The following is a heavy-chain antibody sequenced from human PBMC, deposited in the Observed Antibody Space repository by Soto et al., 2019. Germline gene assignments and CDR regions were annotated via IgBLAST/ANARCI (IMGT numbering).Heavy chain of an antibody. Sequence: GGSLRLSCSASGFTFSSYPMSWVRQAPGKGLEWVSSISGSGGSTYYADSVKGRFTISRDNAQNTLYLQMNSLRAEDTAVYYCAKVNTICGGEDCYYGMDGWSQGTTVTV. J-gene: IGHJ6*02. CDR2: ISGSGGST. CDR1: GFTFSSYP. D-gene: IGHD3-3*01. CDR3: AKVNTICGGEDCYYGMDG. V-gene: IGHV3-23*01.